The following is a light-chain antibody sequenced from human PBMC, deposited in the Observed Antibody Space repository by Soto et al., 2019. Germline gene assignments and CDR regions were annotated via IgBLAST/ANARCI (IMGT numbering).Light chain of an antibody. Sequence: DIVMTQSPESLAVSLGERATINCKSSQSILYSPNNKNYLAWYQHKPGQPPQLLIYWASTRESGVPDRFSGSGSGTDFTLTISSVQAEDVAVYYCQQYYDSPLTFGQGTRLEIK. CDR2: WAS. CDR3: QQYYDSPLT. J-gene: IGKJ5*01. CDR1: QSILYSPNNKNY. V-gene: IGKV4-1*01.